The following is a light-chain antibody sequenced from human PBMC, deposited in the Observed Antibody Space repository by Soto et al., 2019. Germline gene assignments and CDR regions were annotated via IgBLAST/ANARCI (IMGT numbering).Light chain of an antibody. CDR1: QTVSTY. Sequence: LVLTQSPVALSLSPGDSATLSCRASQTVSTYLAWYRQVPGQPPRLLIYDTTNRAARIPPRFSGSRSGPDFTLTISSVEPEDFALYYCHQRNTFGQGTRLEIK. CDR2: DTT. V-gene: IGKV3-11*01. J-gene: IGKJ5*01. CDR3: HQRNT.